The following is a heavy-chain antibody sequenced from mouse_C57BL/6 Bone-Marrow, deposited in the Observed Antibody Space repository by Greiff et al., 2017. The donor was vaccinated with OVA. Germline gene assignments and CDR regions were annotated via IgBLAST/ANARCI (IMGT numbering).Heavy chain of an antibody. CDR1: GYTFTSYG. J-gene: IGHJ3*01. D-gene: IGHD1-1*01. V-gene: IGHV1-81*01. Sequence: VQLQQSGAELARPGASVKLSCKASGYTFTSYGISWVKQSTGQGLEWIGEIYPRSGNTYYNEKFKGKATLTADKSSSTAYMELRSRTSEYSAFYFFTRSYYCGSINYWGQGTLVTVSA. CDR3: TRSYYCGSINY. CDR2: IYPRSGNT.